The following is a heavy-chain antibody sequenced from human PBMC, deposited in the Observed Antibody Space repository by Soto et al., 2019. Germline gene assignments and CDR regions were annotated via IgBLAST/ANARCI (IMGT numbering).Heavy chain of an antibody. CDR2: IKQDGSQK. V-gene: IGHV3-7*03. Sequence: GGSLRLSXAVSGFTFSKFWMTWVRQVPGKGLEWVARIKQDGSQKDYVDSVEGRFTISRDNAKSTLYLEMNNLGAGDTALYYCARVLLYTSSGRGWFDPWGQGTLVTVSS. J-gene: IGHJ5*02. D-gene: IGHD3-16*02. CDR3: ARVLLYTSSGRGWFDP. CDR1: GFTFSKFW.